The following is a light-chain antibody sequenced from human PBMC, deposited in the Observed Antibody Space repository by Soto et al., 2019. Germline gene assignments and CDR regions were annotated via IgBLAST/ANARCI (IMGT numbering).Light chain of an antibody. CDR1: QTVLTY. CDR3: QQRSNLVS. J-gene: IGKJ5*01. CDR2: DAS. V-gene: IGKV3-11*01. Sequence: EIVLTQAPATLSLSPGDRATLSCRSSQTVLTYLGWYQQKPGQAPRLLIYDASNRAAGIPDRFSGSGSGTDFTLTISSLEPEDFAIYYCQQRSNLVSFGQGTRLEIK.